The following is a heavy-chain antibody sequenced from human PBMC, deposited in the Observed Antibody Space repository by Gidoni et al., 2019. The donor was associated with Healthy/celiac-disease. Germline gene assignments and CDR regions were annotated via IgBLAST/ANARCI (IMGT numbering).Heavy chain of an antibody. CDR3: ARERMTTVTTGYYYYYMDV. J-gene: IGHJ6*03. CDR2: IIPILGIA. Sequence: QVQLVQSGAEVKKPGSSVKVSCKASGGTFSSYTISWVRQAPGQGLEWMGRIIPILGIANYAQKFQGRVTITADKSTSTAYMELSSLRSEDTAVYYCARERMTTVTTGYYYYYMDVWGKGTTVTVSS. CDR1: GGTFSSYT. D-gene: IGHD4-17*01. V-gene: IGHV1-69*08.